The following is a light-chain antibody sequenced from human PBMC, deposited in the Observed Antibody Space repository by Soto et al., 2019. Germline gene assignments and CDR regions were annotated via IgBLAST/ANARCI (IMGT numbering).Light chain of an antibody. CDR3: QQYGSSPLT. V-gene: IGKV3-20*01. J-gene: IGKJ4*01. Sequence: IFFTQSAGSLSLSSGERATLSCRASQTVRSSYLAWYQQRPGQAPKLLIYGAFHRATGIPDRFSGSGSGTDFTLTIRRLEPEDFAVYYCQQYGSSPLTFGGGTKVDIK. CDR2: GAF. CDR1: QTVRSSY.